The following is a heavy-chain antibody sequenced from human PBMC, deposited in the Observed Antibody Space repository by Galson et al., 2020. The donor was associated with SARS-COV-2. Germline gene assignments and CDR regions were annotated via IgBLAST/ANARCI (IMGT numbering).Heavy chain of an antibody. Sequence: GESLKISCAASGFTFSSYAMSWVRQAPGKGLEWVSAISGSGGSTYYADSVKGRFTISRDNSKNTLYLQMNSLRAEDTAVYYCAKEGYDFWSGYYPPSFDYWGQGTLVTVSS. CDR3: AKEGYDFWSGYYPPSFDY. V-gene: IGHV3-23*01. CDR1: GFTFSSYA. J-gene: IGHJ4*02. CDR2: ISGSGGST. D-gene: IGHD3-3*01.